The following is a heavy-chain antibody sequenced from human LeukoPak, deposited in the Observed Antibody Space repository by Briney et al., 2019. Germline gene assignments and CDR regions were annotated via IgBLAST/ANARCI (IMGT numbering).Heavy chain of an antibody. CDR2: IWYDGSNK. D-gene: IGHD2-15*01. Sequence: GGSLRPSCAASGFTFSSYGMHWVRQAPGKGLEWVAVIWYDGSNKYYADSVKGRFTISRDNSKNTLYLQMNSLRAEDTAVYYCAKDRYCSGGSCYSTTYYYYYYGMDVWGQGTTVTVSS. CDR1: GFTFSSYG. V-gene: IGHV3-30*02. J-gene: IGHJ6*02. CDR3: AKDRYCSGGSCYSTTYYYYYYGMDV.